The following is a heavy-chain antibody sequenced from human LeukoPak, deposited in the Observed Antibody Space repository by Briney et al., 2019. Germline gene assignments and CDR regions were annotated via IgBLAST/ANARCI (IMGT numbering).Heavy chain of an antibody. D-gene: IGHD6-13*01. CDR3: AKVAGDRLDS. V-gene: IGHV1-18*01. Sequence: ASVKVSSKPSGYNFATYGFCWGRHAPGRGLEWIGGISANKGKTNFAQKFQGRVHMNPDTSTTTAYMELTSLGPDDTAVYYCAKVAGDRLDSWGQGTLVTVSS. CDR2: ISANKGKT. J-gene: IGHJ4*02. CDR1: GYNFATYG.